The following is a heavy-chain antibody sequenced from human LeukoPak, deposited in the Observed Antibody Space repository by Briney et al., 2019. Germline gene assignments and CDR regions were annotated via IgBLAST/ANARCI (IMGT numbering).Heavy chain of an antibody. CDR3: ARITVRGVPYAFDI. Sequence: SETLSLTCTVSGGSISGYYWNWIRQPPGKGLEWIGYIYYSGVTKYNPSLKSRVTISVDTSKNHSSLKLTSVTAADTAVYYCARITVRGVPYAFDIWGQGTMVTVSS. V-gene: IGHV4-59*08. CDR2: IYYSGVT. J-gene: IGHJ3*02. CDR1: GGSISGYY. D-gene: IGHD3-10*01.